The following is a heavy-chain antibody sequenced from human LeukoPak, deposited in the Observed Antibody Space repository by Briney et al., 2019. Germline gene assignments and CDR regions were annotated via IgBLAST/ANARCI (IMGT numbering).Heavy chain of an antibody. D-gene: IGHD4-17*01. CDR3: ARARLYGDYVAYFDY. J-gene: IGHJ4*02. V-gene: IGHV1-46*01. CDR1: GYTFTSYY. Sequence: GASVKVSCKASGYTFTSYYMHWVRQAPGQGLEWMGIINPSGGSTSHAQKFQGRVTMTRDTSTSTVYMELSSLRSEDTAVYYCARARLYGDYVAYFDYWGQGTLVTVSS. CDR2: INPSGGST.